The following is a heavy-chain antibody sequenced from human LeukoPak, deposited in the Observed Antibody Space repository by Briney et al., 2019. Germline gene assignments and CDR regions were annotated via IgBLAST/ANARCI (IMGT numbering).Heavy chain of an antibody. CDR2: IIPIFGTA. CDR1: GGTFSSYA. D-gene: IGHD3-9*01. J-gene: IGHJ4*02. Sequence: SVKVSCKASGGTFSSYATSWVRQAPGQGLEWMGGIIPIFGTANYAQKFQGRVTITADESTSTAHTELSSLRSEDTAVYYCARGIDILTGYFDYWGQGTLVTVSS. CDR3: ARGIDILTGYFDY. V-gene: IGHV1-69*01.